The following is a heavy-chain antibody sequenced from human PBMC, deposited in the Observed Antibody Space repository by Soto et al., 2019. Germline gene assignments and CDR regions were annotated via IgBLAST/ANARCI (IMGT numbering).Heavy chain of an antibody. Sequence: ASVKVSCKASGYSFTTYGINWVRQAPGQGLEWMGWISAYNGNTNYARKFQGRVTMTTDTSTSTAYMDLRSLTTDDTAVYYCARDPGSYSWSHLLWGQGTLVTVSS. CDR2: ISAYNGNT. CDR1: GYSFTTYG. CDR3: ARDPGSYSWSHLL. V-gene: IGHV1-18*01. J-gene: IGHJ4*02. D-gene: IGHD1-26*01.